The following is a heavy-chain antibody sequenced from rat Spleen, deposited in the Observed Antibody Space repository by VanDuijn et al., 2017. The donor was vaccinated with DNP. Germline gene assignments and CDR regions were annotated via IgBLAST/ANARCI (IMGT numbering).Heavy chain of an antibody. J-gene: IGHJ2*01. CDR3: ARQSNWVDY. CDR1: GLTFSNAD. V-gene: IGHV5-25*01. Sequence: EVQLVESGGGLVQPGRSMKLSCGASGLTFSNADMAWVRQAPTRGLEWVASISSSGYNTYYRDSVKGRFTISRDNAKSSLYLQMNSLKSEDTATYYCARQSNWVDYWGQGVMVTVSS. CDR2: ISSSGYNT. D-gene: IGHD5-1*01.